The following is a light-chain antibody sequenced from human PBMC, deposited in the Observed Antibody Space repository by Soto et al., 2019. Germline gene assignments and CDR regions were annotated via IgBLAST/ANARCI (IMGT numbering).Light chain of an antibody. V-gene: IGLV2-11*01. CDR3: CSFAASYTLV. J-gene: IGLJ3*02. Sequence: QSALTRPRSVSGSPGQSVTISCTGTSSDVGRYNHVSWYQHHPGKAPKVTIYDVTERPSGVPDRFSGSKSGNTASLTISGLQAEDDADYYCCSFAASYTLVFGAGTTLTVL. CDR2: DVT. CDR1: SSDVGRYNH.